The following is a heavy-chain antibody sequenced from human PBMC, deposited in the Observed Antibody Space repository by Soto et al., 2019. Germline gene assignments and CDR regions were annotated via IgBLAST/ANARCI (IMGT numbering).Heavy chain of an antibody. CDR2: IYYSGST. CDR1: GGSVSSGSYY. D-gene: IGHD6-19*01. CDR3: ARGIEGWYQGRYYYGMDV. V-gene: IGHV4-61*01. J-gene: IGHJ6*02. Sequence: QVQLQESGPGLVKPSETLSLTCTVSGGSVSSGSYYWSWIRQPPGKGLEWIGYIYYSGSTNYNPSLKSRVPISVGTSKNPFPLKLSPVTAADTAVYYCARGIEGWYQGRYYYGMDVWGQGTTVTVSS.